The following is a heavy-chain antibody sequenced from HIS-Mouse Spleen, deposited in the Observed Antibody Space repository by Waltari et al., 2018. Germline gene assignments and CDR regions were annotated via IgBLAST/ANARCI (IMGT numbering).Heavy chain of an antibody. CDR3: ARGHDYSNYFDY. CDR2: MNPKGDNT. Sequence: QVQLVQSGAEVKKPGASVKVSCKASGYTFTSYDINWVRQATGQGLEWMGWMNPKGDNTGYSQKFQGRVTMTRNTSISTAYMELSSLRSEDTAVYYCARGHDYSNYFDYWGQGTLVTVSS. V-gene: IGHV1-8*01. J-gene: IGHJ4*02. CDR1: GYTFTSYD. D-gene: IGHD4-4*01.